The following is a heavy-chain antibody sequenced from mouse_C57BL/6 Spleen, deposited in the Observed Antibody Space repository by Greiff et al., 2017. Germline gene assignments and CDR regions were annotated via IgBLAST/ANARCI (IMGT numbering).Heavy chain of an antibody. Sequence: QVQLQQSGAELARPGASVKMSCTASGYTFTSYTMHWVQQRPGQGLEWIGYITPSSGYTKYNQTFKDKATLTADKSSSTAYMQLSSLTSEDSAVYYCASGDAGAWFAYWGQGTLVTVSA. D-gene: IGHD3-3*01. CDR3: ASGDAGAWFAY. V-gene: IGHV1-4*01. CDR2: ITPSSGYT. J-gene: IGHJ3*01. CDR1: GYTFTSYT.